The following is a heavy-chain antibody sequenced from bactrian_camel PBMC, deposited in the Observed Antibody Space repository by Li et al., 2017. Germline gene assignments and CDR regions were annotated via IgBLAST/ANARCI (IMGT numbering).Heavy chain of an antibody. J-gene: IGHJ4*01. CDR3: AADSAVVPGEELLPDLNY. Sequence: VQLVESGGGSVQTGGSLRLSCLASNSLPNNYCMGWFRQAPGKEREGVATIDRARRTTYADSVKGRFTISKDSAKNTLYLQMNSLKPEDTAMYYCAADSAVVPGEELLPDLNYWGQGTQVTVS. CDR1: NSLPNNYC. CDR2: IDRARRT. V-gene: IGHV3S53*01. D-gene: IGHD6*01.